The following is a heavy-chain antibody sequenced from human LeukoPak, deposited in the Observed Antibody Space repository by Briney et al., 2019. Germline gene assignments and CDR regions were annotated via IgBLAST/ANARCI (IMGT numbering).Heavy chain of an antibody. CDR1: GFTFSDYY. V-gene: IGHV3-11*06. CDR3: ARDGYCSGGSCYPYS. Sequence: GGSLRLSCTASGFTFSDYYMNWIRQAPGKGLESVSYISSSYTDYADSVKGRFTISRDNAKNSLYLQMDNLRAEDTAVYYCARDGYCSGGSCYPYSWGQGTLVTVSS. CDR2: ISSSYT. D-gene: IGHD2-15*01. J-gene: IGHJ4*02.